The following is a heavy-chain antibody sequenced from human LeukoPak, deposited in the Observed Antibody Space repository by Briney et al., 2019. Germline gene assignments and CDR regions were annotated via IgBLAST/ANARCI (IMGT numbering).Heavy chain of an antibody. CDR3: ARVSGYSSLPVDY. Sequence: SETLSLTCTVSGGSISSSSYYLGWIRQPPGKGLEWIGSIYYSGSTYYNPSLKSRVTISVDTSKNQFSLKLSSVTAADTAVYYCARVSGYSSLPVDYWGQGTLVTVSS. J-gene: IGHJ4*02. V-gene: IGHV4-39*07. CDR1: GGSISSSSYY. CDR2: IYYSGST. D-gene: IGHD6-13*01.